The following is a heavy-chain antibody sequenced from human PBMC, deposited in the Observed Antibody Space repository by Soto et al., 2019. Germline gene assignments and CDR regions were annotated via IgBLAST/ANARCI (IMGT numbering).Heavy chain of an antibody. CDR3: ARTIDWGSFEY. J-gene: IGHJ4*02. V-gene: IGHV3-21*01. Sequence: GGSLRLSCEASGFSFNTYTMNWVRQAPGKGLEWVSSITGTGTYKYYADSLRGRFTISRDNAKNSLYLQMSNLRPEDTAIFYCARTIDWGSFEYWGQG. CDR1: GFSFNTYT. D-gene: IGHD7-27*01. CDR2: ITGTGTYK.